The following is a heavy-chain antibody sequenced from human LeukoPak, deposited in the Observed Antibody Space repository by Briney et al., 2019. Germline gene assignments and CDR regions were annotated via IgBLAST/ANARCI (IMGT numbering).Heavy chain of an antibody. D-gene: IGHD4-17*01. CDR2: IMPLFGTA. J-gene: IGHJ5*02. CDR3: ARDVHGDYGSGWFDP. Sequence: SVKVSCKTSGGSFNNSAISWVRQAPGQGLEWLGGIMPLFGTAGYAQKFQGRVTITKDESTRTVYLELTSLTSDDTAVYYCARDVHGDYGSGWFDPWGQGTLVSVSS. V-gene: IGHV1-69*05. CDR1: GGSFNNSA.